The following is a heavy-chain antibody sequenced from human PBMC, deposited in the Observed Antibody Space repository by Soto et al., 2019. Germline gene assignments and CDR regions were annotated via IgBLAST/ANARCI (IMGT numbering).Heavy chain of an antibody. CDR1: GGTFTNYT. J-gene: IGHJ4*02. CDR2: IIPILDVA. CDR3: AAVVVLRKATREVEY. Sequence: QVQLVQSGAEVKKPGSSVKVSCKSSGGTFTNYTITWVRQAPGQGLEWMGRIIPILDVANYAQKFQGRVTITADKATNTAYLAMLSLRSEHSAAYYCAAVVVLRKATREVEYWGQGTMGSVAS. D-gene: IGHD1-26*01. V-gene: IGHV1-69*02.